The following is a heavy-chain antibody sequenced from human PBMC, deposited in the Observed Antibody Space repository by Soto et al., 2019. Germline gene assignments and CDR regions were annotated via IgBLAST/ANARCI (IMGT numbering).Heavy chain of an antibody. CDR3: ARGGAARPDY. CDR1: GFTFSNYG. Sequence: ESGGGLVQPGGSLRLSCAASGFTFSNYGMNWVRQSPGKGLAWVSYISSSTATKQYADSVKGRFTISRDNAKNSLYLQINSLRDEDTAVYYCARGGAARPDYWGQGTLVTVSS. CDR2: ISSSTATK. D-gene: IGHD6-6*01. V-gene: IGHV3-48*02. J-gene: IGHJ4*02.